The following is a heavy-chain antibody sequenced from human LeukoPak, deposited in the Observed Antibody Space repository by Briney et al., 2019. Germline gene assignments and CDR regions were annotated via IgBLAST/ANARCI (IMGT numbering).Heavy chain of an antibody. Sequence: GGSPRLSCAASGFTFSNAWMSWVRQAPGKGLEWVGRIKSKTDGGTTDYAALVKGRFTISRDDSKNTLYLQMNSLKTEDTAVYYCTTDPDYGDPLDYWGQGTLVTVSS. V-gene: IGHV3-15*01. CDR3: TTDPDYGDPLDY. J-gene: IGHJ4*02. CDR1: GFTFSNAW. D-gene: IGHD4-17*01. CDR2: IKSKTDGGTT.